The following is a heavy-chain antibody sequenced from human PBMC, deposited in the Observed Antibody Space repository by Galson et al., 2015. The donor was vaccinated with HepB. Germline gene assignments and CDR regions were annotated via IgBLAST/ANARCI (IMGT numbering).Heavy chain of an antibody. CDR1: GFTFSDYY. J-gene: IGHJ6*02. D-gene: IGHD3-22*01. CDR2: ISSSSSYT. CDR3: ARAYYYDSSGGAYYYYGMDV. Sequence: SLRLSCAASGFTFSDYYMSWIRQAPGKGLEWVSYISSSSSYTNYADSVKGRFTISRDNAKNSLYLQMNSLRAEDTAVYYCARAYYYDSSGGAYYYYGMDVWGQGTTVTVSS. V-gene: IGHV3-11*05.